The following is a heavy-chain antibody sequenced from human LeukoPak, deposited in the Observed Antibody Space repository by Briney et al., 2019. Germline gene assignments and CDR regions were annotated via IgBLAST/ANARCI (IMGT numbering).Heavy chain of an antibody. D-gene: IGHD4-17*01. CDR2: INHSGST. J-gene: IGHJ5*02. Sequence: SETLSLTYAVYGGSFSGYYWSWLRQPPGKGLEWIGEINHSGSTNYNPSLKSRVTISVDTSKNQFSLKLSSVTAADTAVYYCARGRTVTNDNWFDPWGQGTLVTVSS. CDR1: GGSFSGYY. CDR3: ARGRTVTNDNWFDP. V-gene: IGHV4-34*01.